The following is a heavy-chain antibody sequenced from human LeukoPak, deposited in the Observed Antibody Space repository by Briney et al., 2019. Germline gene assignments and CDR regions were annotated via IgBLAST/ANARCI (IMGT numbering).Heavy chain of an antibody. Sequence: GGSLRLSCAASGFTFSSYAMSWVRQAPGKGLEWVSAISGSGGSTYYADSVKGRFTISRDNSKNTLYLQMNSLRAEDTAVYYCARGVVPGDYYYYYMDVWGKGTTVTISS. CDR2: ISGSGGST. D-gene: IGHD2-15*01. V-gene: IGHV3-23*01. CDR3: ARGVVPGDYYYYYMDV. CDR1: GFTFSSYA. J-gene: IGHJ6*03.